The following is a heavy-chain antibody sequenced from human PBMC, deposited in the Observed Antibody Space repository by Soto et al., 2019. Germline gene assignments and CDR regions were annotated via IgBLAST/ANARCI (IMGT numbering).Heavy chain of an antibody. D-gene: IGHD3-10*01. Sequence: LRLSCAASGFTFSSYSMSWVRQAPGKGLEWVSGFRTGADDGTTYYADSVKGRFTISRDIYKNTLFLQMNSLRAEDTAIYYCAKKVNSGPGSQYFDYWGQGTLVTVSS. CDR2: FRTGADDGTT. J-gene: IGHJ4*02. CDR1: GFTFSSYS. CDR3: AKKVNSGPGSQYFDY. V-gene: IGHV3-23*01.